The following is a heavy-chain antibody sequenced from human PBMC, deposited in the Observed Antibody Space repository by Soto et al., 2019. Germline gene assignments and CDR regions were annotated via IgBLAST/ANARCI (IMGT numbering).Heavy chain of an antibody. J-gene: IGHJ4*02. CDR3: SRKGGLAY. Sequence: QGQLVQSGAEVKKPGASVKVSCKASGYTFTSYEMHWVRQAPGQGLEWMGIINPGSGSTTYAQKSQGRVTLTSDTATSTGYMELSSLRIEDTAVYYCSRKGGLAYWGQGTLVIVSS. CDR2: INPGSGST. D-gene: IGHD3-16*01. CDR1: GYTFTSYE. V-gene: IGHV1-46*03.